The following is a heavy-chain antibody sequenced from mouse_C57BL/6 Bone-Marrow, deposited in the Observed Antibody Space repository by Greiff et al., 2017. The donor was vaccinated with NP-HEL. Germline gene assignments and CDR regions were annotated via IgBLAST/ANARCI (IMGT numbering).Heavy chain of an antibody. V-gene: IGHV14-4*01. D-gene: IGHD2-5*01. Sequence: EVKLVESGAELVRPGASVKLSCTASGFNIKDDYMHWVKQRPEQGLEWIGWIDPENGDTEYASKFQGKATITADTSSNTAYLQLSSLTSEDTAVYYCTTGSNYYAMDYWGQGTSVTVSS. CDR1: GFNIKDDY. J-gene: IGHJ4*01. CDR2: IDPENGDT. CDR3: TTGSNYYAMDY.